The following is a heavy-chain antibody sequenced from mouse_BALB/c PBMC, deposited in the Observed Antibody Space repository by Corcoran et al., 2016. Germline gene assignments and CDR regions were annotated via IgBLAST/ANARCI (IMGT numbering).Heavy chain of an antibody. CDR1: GYTFTNNG. Sequence: QIQLVQSGPELKKPGETVKISCKASGYTFTNNGMNWAKQAPGKGLKWMGWINTYTGESTYADDFKGRFAFSLETSASTAYLQIKNLKNEDTATYFCARGPYAMDYWGQGTAVTVSS. CDR3: ARGPYAMDY. J-gene: IGHJ4*01. V-gene: IGHV9-3-1*01. CDR2: INTYTGES.